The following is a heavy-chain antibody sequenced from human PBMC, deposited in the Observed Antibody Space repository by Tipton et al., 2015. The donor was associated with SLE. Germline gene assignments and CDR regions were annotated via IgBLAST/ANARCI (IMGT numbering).Heavy chain of an antibody. CDR1: GYTFTTYG. V-gene: IGHV1-18*01. CDR2: INPNNGNT. Sequence: QSGAEVKKPGASVKVSCKTSGYTFTTYGVSWVRQAPGQGLQWMGWINPNNGNTNYAQNLQGRVTMTTDTSTSTAYMELRSLGSEDTAVYYCAIAVAGTLFFDYWGQGALVTVSS. J-gene: IGHJ4*02. CDR3: AIAVAGTLFFDY. D-gene: IGHD6-19*01.